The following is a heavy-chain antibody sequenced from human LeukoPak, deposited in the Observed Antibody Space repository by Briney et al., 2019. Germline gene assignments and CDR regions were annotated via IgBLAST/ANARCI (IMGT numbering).Heavy chain of an antibody. CDR3: ARWVVGAPRFDP. CDR1: GGTFSSYA. D-gene: IGHD1-26*01. Sequence: SVKVSCKASGGTFSSYAISWVRQAPGQGLEWMGGIIPIFGTANYAQKFQGRVTITADESTSTAYMELSSLRSEDTAVYHWARWVVGAPRFDPWGQGTLVTVSS. J-gene: IGHJ5*02. CDR2: IIPIFGTA. V-gene: IGHV1-69*13.